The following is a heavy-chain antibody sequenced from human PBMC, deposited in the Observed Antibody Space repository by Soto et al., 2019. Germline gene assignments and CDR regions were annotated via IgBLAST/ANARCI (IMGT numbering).Heavy chain of an antibody. CDR2: ISSTTNYI. J-gene: IGHJ4*02. CDR1: GFTFTRYS. Sequence: GGSLRLSCAASGFTFTRYSMNRVRQAPGKGLEWVSSISSTTNYIYYADSMKGRFTVSRDNAKNSVYLEMNSLSAEDTAVYYCARESEDLTSNFDYWGQGTLVTVSS. CDR3: ARESEDLTSNFDY. V-gene: IGHV3-21*01.